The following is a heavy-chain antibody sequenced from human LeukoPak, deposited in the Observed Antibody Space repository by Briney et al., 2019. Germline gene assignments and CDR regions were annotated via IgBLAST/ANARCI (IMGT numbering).Heavy chain of an antibody. V-gene: IGHV3-23*01. CDR1: GFTFGSYA. CDR3: AKTTAGYSSGRYPGWPVDY. CDR2: ISGSGGST. Sequence: GGSLTLPCAASGFTFGSYAMYWVRQAPGKGLEWVSGISGSGGSTFYADSVKGRFTISRDNSESTVYLQMNSLRADDTAVYYCAKTTAGYSSGRYPGWPVDYWGQGTLVTVSS. D-gene: IGHD6-19*01. J-gene: IGHJ4*02.